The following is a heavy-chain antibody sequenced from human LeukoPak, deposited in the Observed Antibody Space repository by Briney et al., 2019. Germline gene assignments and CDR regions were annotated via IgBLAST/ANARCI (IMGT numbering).Heavy chain of an antibody. CDR1: GYTFTGYY. J-gene: IGHJ6*03. V-gene: IGHV1-2*02. Sequence: ASVKVSCKASGYTFTGYYMHWVRQAPGQGLEWMGWINPNSGGTNYAQKFQGRVTMTRDTSISTAYMELRRLRSDDTAVYYCARDRVIMNYYNYYYCMDVWGKGTTVTVSS. CDR2: INPNSGGT. D-gene: IGHD3-10*01. CDR3: ARDRVIMNYYNYYYCMDV.